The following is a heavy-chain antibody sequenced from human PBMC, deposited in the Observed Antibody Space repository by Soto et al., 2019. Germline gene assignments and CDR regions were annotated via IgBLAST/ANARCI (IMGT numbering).Heavy chain of an antibody. Sequence: EVQLVESGGGLVQPGGSLRLSCAASEFTFNNYWMHWVRQVPGKGLEWVSRMNTDGSTTNYADPVMGRFTISRDNADNTVYLRRNSLRAEDTAVYYCARGIDLKYGLDVWGQGATVTVSS. D-gene: IGHD2-21*01. CDR1: EFTFNNYW. V-gene: IGHV3-74*01. CDR2: MNTDGSTT. CDR3: ARGIDLKYGLDV. J-gene: IGHJ6*02.